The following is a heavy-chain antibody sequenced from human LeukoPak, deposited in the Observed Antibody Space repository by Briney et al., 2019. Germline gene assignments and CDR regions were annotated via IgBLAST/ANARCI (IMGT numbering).Heavy chain of an antibody. J-gene: IGHJ4*02. V-gene: IGHV4-30-2*01. CDR3: ARDGLGDGDSDFDY. CDR2: IYPSGST. CDR1: GGSISSGGYS. D-gene: IGHD2-21*01. Sequence: SETLSLTCAVSGGSISSGGYSWSWIRRPPGKGLEWIGYIYPSGSTYYNPSLKSRVTISIDRSENQFSLKLSSVTAADTAVYYCARDGLGDGDSDFDYWGQGTLVTVSS.